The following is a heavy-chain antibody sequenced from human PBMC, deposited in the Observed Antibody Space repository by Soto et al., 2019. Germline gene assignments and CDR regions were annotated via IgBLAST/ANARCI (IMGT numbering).Heavy chain of an antibody. CDR1: GFTFSSYG. Sequence: GGSLRLSCAASGFTFSSYGMHWVRQAPGKGLEWVAVISYDGSNKYYADSVKGRFTISRDNSKNTLYLQMNSLRAEDTAVYYCAKDWTLERPFDYWGQGTLVTVSS. CDR3: AKDWTLERPFDY. J-gene: IGHJ4*02. V-gene: IGHV3-30*18. CDR2: ISYDGSNK. D-gene: IGHD1-1*01.